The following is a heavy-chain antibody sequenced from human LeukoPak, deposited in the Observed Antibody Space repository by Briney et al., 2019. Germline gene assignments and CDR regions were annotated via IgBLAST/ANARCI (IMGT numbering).Heavy chain of an antibody. CDR3: ARVTAMESYYFDY. D-gene: IGHD5-18*01. CDR1: GGSISSGGYS. J-gene: IGHJ4*02. CDR2: IYYSGST. Sequence: SQTLSLTCTVSGGSISSGGYSWSWIRQHPGKGLEWIGYIYYSGSTYYNPSLKSRFTISVDTSKNQFSLKLSSVTAADTAVYYCARVTAMESYYFDYWGQGTLVTVSS. V-gene: IGHV4-31*03.